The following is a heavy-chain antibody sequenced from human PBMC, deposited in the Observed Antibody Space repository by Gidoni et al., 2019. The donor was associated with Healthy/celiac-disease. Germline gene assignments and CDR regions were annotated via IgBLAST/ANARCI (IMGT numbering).Heavy chain of an antibody. J-gene: IGHJ5*02. CDR1: GGSFSGYY. CDR3: ATSPFNFWSGYPNWFDP. CDR2: INHSGRS. V-gene: IGHV4-34*01. Sequence: QVQLQQWGAGLLKPSETLSLTCAVYGGSFSGYYWSWIRQPPGKGLEWIGEINHSGRSNYNPSLKSRGTISVDTSKNQFSLKLSSVTAADTAVYYCATSPFNFWSGYPNWFDPWGQGTLVTVSS. D-gene: IGHD3-3*01.